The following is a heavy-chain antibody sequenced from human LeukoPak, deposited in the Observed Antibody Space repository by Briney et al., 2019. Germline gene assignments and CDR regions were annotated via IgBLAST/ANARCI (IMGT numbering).Heavy chain of an antibody. CDR1: GGSFSGYY. Sequence: PSETLSLTCVVYGGSFSGYYWSWIRQPPGKGLEWIGEINYSGSTYYNPSLKSRVTISVDTSKNQFSLKLSSVTAADTAVYYCAAQVRGVIPSPFDYWGQGTLVTVSS. J-gene: IGHJ4*02. CDR3: AAQVRGVIPSPFDY. V-gene: IGHV4-34*01. D-gene: IGHD3-10*01. CDR2: INYSGST.